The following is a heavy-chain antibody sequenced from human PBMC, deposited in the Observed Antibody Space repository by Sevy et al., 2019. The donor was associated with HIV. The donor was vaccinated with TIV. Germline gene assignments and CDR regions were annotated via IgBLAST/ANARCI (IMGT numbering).Heavy chain of an antibody. CDR2: IYYSGST. D-gene: IGHD3-10*01. Sequence: SETLSLTCTVSGGSISSYYWSWIRQPPGKGLEWIGYIYYSGSTNYNPSLKSRVTISVDTSKNQFSLKLSSVTAVDTAVYYCARTRFGELLSPDYWGQGTLVTVSS. CDR3: ARTRFGELLSPDY. V-gene: IGHV4-59*01. J-gene: IGHJ4*02. CDR1: GGSISSYY.